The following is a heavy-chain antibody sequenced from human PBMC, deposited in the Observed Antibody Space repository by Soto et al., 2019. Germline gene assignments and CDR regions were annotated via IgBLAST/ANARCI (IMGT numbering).Heavy chain of an antibody. D-gene: IGHD2-2*02. V-gene: IGHV3-33*08. CDR2: IWYDGSNK. CDR3: ARDWGVYLGYCSSTSCYNRHPLWY. CDR1: EFPFSSYS. J-gene: IGHJ4*02. Sequence: PGGSMRLSCAASEFPFSSYSMSWVRKTTGKGLEWVAVIWYDGSNKYYADSVKGRFTISRDNSKNSLYLQMNSLRAEDTAVYYCARDWGVYLGYCSSTSCYNRHPLWYWGQGTLVTVSS.